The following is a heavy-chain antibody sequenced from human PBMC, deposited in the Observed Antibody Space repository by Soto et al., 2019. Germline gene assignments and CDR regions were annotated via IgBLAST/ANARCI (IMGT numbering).Heavy chain of an antibody. D-gene: IGHD3-3*01. CDR3: ARDQITTFGVVTPGWFDP. CDR2: IIPILGIA. V-gene: IGHV1-69*08. CDR1: GGTFSSYT. Sequence: QVQLVQSGAEVKKPGSSVKVSCKASGGTFSSYTISWVRQAPGQGLEWMGRIIPILGIANYAQKFQGRVTITADKSTSTAYMELSSLRSEDTAVYYCARDQITTFGVVTPGWFDPWGQGTLVTVSS. J-gene: IGHJ5*02.